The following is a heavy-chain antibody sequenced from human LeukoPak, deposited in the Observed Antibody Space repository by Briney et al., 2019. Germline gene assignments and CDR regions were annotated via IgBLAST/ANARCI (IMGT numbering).Heavy chain of an antibody. CDR1: GFTFSSYD. Sequence: GGSLRLSCAASGFTFSSYDMHWVRQATGKGLEWVSAIGTAGDTYYPGSVKGRFTISRENAKNSLCLQMNSLRAEDTAVYYCARGPTPYEWFFDYWGQGTLVTVSS. CDR3: ARGPTPYEWFFDY. D-gene: IGHD3-3*01. J-gene: IGHJ4*02. CDR2: IGTAGDT. V-gene: IGHV3-13*01.